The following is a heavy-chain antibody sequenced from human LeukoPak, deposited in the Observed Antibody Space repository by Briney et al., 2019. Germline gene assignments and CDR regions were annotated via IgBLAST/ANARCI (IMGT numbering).Heavy chain of an antibody. CDR3: ATRIAARLADDY. D-gene: IGHD6-6*01. Sequence: PSETLSLTCTVSGGSISSSSYYWGWIRQPPGKGLEWIGSIYYSGSTYYNPSLKGRVTISVDTSKNQFSLKLSSVTAADTAVYYCATRIAARLADDYWGQGTLVTVSS. J-gene: IGHJ4*02. CDR2: IYYSGST. V-gene: IGHV4-39*07. CDR1: GGSISSSSYY.